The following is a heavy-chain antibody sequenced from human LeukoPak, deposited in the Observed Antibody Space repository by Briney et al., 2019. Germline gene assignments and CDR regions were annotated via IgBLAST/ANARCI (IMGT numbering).Heavy chain of an antibody. D-gene: IGHD3-22*01. J-gene: IGHJ4*02. V-gene: IGHV4-34*01. CDR2: INHSGST. Sequence: SETLSLTCAVYGGSFSGYHWSWIRQPPWKGLEWIGEINHSGSTNYNPSLKSRVTISVDTSKNQFSLKLSSVTAADTAVYYCARGCYDSSGYYYFDYWGQGTLVTVSS. CDR1: GGSFSGYH. CDR3: ARGCYDSSGYYYFDY.